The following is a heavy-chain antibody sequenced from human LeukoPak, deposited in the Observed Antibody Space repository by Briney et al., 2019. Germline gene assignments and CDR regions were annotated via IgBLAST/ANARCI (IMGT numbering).Heavy chain of an antibody. Sequence: PGRSLRLSCAASGFTFSSYGMHWVRQAPGKRLEWVAVIWYDGSNKYYADSVKGRFTISRDNSKNTLYLQMNSLRAEDTAVYYCAKSSSPYYYYYYMDVWGKGTTVTVSS. J-gene: IGHJ6*03. V-gene: IGHV3-33*06. CDR1: GFTFSSYG. CDR3: AKSSSPYYYYYYMDV. CDR2: IWYDGSNK. D-gene: IGHD2-2*01.